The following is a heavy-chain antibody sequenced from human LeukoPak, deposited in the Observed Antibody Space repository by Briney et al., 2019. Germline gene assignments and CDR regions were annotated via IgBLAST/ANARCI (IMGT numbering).Heavy chain of an antibody. CDR2: IYYSGST. V-gene: IGHV4-59*11. CDR3: ARTVYDFWSGYYYFDY. Sequence: SETLSLTCTVSGGSISSHYWSWIRQPPGKGLEWIGYIYYSGSTNYNPSLKSRVTISVGTSKNQFSLKLSSVTAADTAVYYCARTVYDFWSGYYYFDYWGQGTLVTVSS. CDR1: GGSISSHY. D-gene: IGHD3-3*01. J-gene: IGHJ4*02.